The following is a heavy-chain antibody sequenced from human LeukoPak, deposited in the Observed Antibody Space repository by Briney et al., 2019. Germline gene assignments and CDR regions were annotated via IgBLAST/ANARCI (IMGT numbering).Heavy chain of an antibody. V-gene: IGHV3-9*03. J-gene: IGHJ4*02. CDR1: GFTVSSNY. D-gene: IGHD6-19*01. CDR3: AKDSHYSSGWSLDY. Sequence: GGSLRLSCAASGFTVSSNYMSWVRQAPGQGLEWVSGISWNSGSIGYADSVKGRFTISRDNAKNSLYLQMNSLRAEDMALYYCAKDSHYSSGWSLDYWGQGTLVTVSS. CDR2: ISWNSGSI.